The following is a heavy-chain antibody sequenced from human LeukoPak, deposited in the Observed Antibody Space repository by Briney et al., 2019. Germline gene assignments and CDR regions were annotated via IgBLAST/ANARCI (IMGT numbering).Heavy chain of an antibody. D-gene: IGHD2-21*02. Sequence: ASVKVSCKASGYGFNDKYLHWVRQAPGQGLEWMGSINPNSGGTNYAQKFQGRVTMTTDTSMSTAYMELSRLTSDDTAVYYCARDEGYCGGDCKENWFDPWGQGTLVTVSS. CDR2: INPNSGGT. CDR1: GYGFNDKY. J-gene: IGHJ5*02. V-gene: IGHV1-2*02. CDR3: ARDEGYCGGDCKENWFDP.